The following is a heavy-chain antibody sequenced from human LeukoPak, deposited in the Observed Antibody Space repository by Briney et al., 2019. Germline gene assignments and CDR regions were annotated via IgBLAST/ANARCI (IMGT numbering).Heavy chain of an antibody. Sequence: SVKVSCKASGGTFSSYAISWVRQAPGQGLEWMGGIIPIFGTANYAQKFQGRVTITTDESTSTAYMELSSLRSEDTAVYYWASHTVTLYYYYYMDVWGKGTTVTVSS. V-gene: IGHV1-69*05. CDR3: ASHTVTLYYYYYMDV. CDR1: GGTFSSYA. CDR2: IIPIFGTA. D-gene: IGHD4-17*01. J-gene: IGHJ6*03.